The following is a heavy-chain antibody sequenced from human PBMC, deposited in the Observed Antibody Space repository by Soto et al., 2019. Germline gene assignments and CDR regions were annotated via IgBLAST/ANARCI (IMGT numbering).Heavy chain of an antibody. V-gene: IGHV4-31*03. Sequence: SETLSLTCTVSGGSISSGGYYWSWIRQHPGKGLEWIGYIYYSGSTYYNPSLKSRVTISVDTSKNQFSLKLSSVTAADTAVYYCATSEYYYDSSGYFFWGQGTLVTVSS. CDR2: IYYSGST. J-gene: IGHJ4*02. CDR1: GGSISSGGYY. D-gene: IGHD3-22*01. CDR3: ATSEYYYDSSGYFF.